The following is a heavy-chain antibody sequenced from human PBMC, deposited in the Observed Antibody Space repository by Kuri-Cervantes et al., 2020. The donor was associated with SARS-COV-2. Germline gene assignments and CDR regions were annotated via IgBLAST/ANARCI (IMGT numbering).Heavy chain of an antibody. D-gene: IGHD2-2*02. J-gene: IGHJ6*01. CDR2: ISWDGGST. Sequence: GESLKISCAASGFTFDDYTMHWVRQAPGKGLEWVSLISWDGGSTYYADSVKGRFTISRDNSKNSLYLQMNSLRAEDTAVYYCARAPSKKPYQLLYGEDYYYYGKDVCGQAITTVSS. V-gene: IGHV3-43*01. CDR1: GFTFDDYT. CDR3: ARAPSKKPYQLLYGEDYYYYGKDV.